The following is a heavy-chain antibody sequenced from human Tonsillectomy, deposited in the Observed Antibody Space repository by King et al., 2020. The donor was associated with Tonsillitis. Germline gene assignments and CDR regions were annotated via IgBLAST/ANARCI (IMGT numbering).Heavy chain of an antibody. CDR3: AGNWGHSSGRLRYYGMDV. V-gene: IGHV1-69*01. J-gene: IGHJ6*02. CDR2: IIPIFGTA. D-gene: IGHD6-19*01. CDR1: GATFSTYA. Sequence: QLVQSGAEVKKPGSSVKVSCKAYGATFSTYAISWVRQAPGQGLEWMGGIIPIFGTATYAQKFLGRVAINADESTSTVYMELISLRSEDTAIYYCAGNWGHSSGRLRYYGMDVWGQGTTVTVSS.